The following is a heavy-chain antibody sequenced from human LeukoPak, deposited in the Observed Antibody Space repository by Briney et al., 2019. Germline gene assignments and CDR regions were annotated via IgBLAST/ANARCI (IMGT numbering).Heavy chain of an antibody. CDR3: ARVVRRCSSTSCYVSLPYYYYGMDV. Sequence: PGGSLRLSCAASGITPSRYWMHWVRQAPGKGLLWVSRINSDGTDTTYADSVKGRFTISRDNSKNTLYLQMNSLRAEDTAVYYCARVVRRCSSTSCYVSLPYYYYGMDVWGQGTTVTVSS. CDR1: GITPSRYW. V-gene: IGHV3-74*01. CDR2: INSDGTDT. J-gene: IGHJ6*02. D-gene: IGHD2-2*01.